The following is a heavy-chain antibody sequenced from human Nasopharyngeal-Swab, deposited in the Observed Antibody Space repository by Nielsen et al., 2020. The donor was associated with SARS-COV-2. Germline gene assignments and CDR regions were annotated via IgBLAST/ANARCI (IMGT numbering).Heavy chain of an antibody. CDR1: GFTFSRYW. Sequence: GGSLRLSCAASGFTFSRYWMHWVRLPPGKGLEWVSQIDVDGRRTTYADSVKGRFTISRDNAKNTLYLQMNSLRAEDTAVYYCVRGGLGTGLENWGQGTRVTVSS. V-gene: IGHV3-74*01. J-gene: IGHJ4*02. CDR2: IDVDGRRT. D-gene: IGHD1-14*01. CDR3: VRGGLGTGLEN.